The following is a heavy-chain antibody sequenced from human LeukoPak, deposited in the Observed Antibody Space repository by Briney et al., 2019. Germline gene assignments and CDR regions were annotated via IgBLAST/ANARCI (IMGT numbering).Heavy chain of an antibody. CDR1: GFTSISYW. J-gene: IGHJ4*02. V-gene: IGHV3-7*03. Sequence: GGSLRLSWAAFGFTSISYWISWVRQAPGKGRGWVANIKIDVGETTYVASVKGRFTISRDNSKNTLYLQMISVRAEATAVYYCAKGLTPFASLTSRAKGMAVAAFDAWGQGTLVTVSS. D-gene: IGHD6-19*01. CDR3: AKGLTPFASLTSRAKGMAVAAFDA. CDR2: IKIDVGET.